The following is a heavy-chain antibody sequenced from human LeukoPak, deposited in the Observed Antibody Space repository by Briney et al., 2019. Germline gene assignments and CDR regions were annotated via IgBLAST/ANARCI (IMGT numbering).Heavy chain of an antibody. V-gene: IGHV4-59*01. CDR1: GGSISSYY. CDR2: IYYSGST. Sequence: SETLSLTCTVSGGSISSYYWSWIRQPPGKGLEWIGYIYYSGSTNYNPSLKSRVTISVDTSKNQFSLKLSSVTAADTAVYYCARHYDYGVFYFDYWGQRTLVTVSS. CDR3: ARHYDYGVFYFDY. D-gene: IGHD4-17*01. J-gene: IGHJ4*02.